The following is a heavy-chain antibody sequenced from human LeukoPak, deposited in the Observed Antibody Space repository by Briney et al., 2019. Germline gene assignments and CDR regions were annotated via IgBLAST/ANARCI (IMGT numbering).Heavy chain of an antibody. V-gene: IGHV3-23*01. CDR2: IRGRGWSS. CDR3: AKGTGNNHLHWFHP. CDR1: GFTFSSYA. J-gene: IGHJ5*02. D-gene: IGHD2/OR15-2a*01. Sequence: PGRSLRLSYAAPGFTFSSYAMNWARQAPGKGLEWVCGIRGRGWSSYYAGCVKGRFTNCRDNSKHNLPLQMNRLRGDGTARHYLAKGTGNNHLHWFHPWGQGTLVTVSS.